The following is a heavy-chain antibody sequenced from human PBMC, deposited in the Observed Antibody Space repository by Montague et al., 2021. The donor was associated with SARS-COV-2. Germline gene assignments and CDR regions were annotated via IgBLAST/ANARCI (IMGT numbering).Heavy chain of an antibody. CDR1: GFTFSSYA. CDR2: ISGSGGST. Sequence: SLRLSCAASGFTFSSYAMSWVRQAPGKGLEWVSAISGSGGSTYYXDSVKGRFTISRDNSKNTLYVQMNSLRAEDTAVYYCAKLTTGYSYGTGDYWGQGTLVTVSS. CDR3: AKLTTGYSYGTGDY. D-gene: IGHD5-18*01. J-gene: IGHJ4*02. V-gene: IGHV3-23*01.